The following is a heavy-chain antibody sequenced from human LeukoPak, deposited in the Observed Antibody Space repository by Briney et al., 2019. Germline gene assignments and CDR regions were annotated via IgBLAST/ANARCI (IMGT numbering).Heavy chain of an antibody. D-gene: IGHD6-19*01. Sequence: SETLSLTCTVSGGSISSYYWSWIRQPPGKGLEWIGYIYYSGSTNYNPSLKSRVTISVDTSKNQFSLKLSSVTAADTAVYYCARGKVRRAVAGTPYFDYWGQGTLVTVSS. CDR1: GGSISSYY. V-gene: IGHV4-59*01. CDR3: ARGKVRRAVAGTPYFDY. J-gene: IGHJ4*02. CDR2: IYYSGST.